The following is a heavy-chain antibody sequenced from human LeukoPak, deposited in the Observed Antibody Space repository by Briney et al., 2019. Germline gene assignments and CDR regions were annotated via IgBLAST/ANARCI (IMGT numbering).Heavy chain of an antibody. V-gene: IGHV1-2*02. CDR3: ARVRLRATGYDALDI. D-gene: IGHD1-26*01. CDR1: GYTFTDYY. CDR2: INPNSGAT. Sequence: ASVKVSCKASGYTFTDYYIQWVRQAPGQGLEWMGWINPNSGATNYAQKFQGRVTITRDTSISTVYMELSRLRSDDTAVYYCARVRLRATGYDALDIWGQGTMVTVSS. J-gene: IGHJ3*02.